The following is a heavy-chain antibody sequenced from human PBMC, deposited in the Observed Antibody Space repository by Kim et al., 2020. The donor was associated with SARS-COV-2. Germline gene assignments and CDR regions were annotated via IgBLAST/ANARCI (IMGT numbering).Heavy chain of an antibody. V-gene: IGHV7-4-1*02. CDR2: INTATGRP. J-gene: IGHJ6*02. Sequence: ASVKVSCKTSGYSFTNFAMNWLRQAPGQGLEWLGWINTATGRPTYAPGLTGRLVFSSDTSATTSYLQINSLKAEDTAVYFCAREVDCGGSGGFHGLDVWG. CDR3: AREVDCGGSGGFHGLDV. CDR1: GYSFTNFA. D-gene: IGHD6-19*01.